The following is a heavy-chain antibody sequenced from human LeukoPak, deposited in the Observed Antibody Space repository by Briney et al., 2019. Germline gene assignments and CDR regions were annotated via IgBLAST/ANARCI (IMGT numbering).Heavy chain of an antibody. D-gene: IGHD6-19*01. CDR2: ISSSSSYI. CDR1: RFTFSIYS. J-gene: IGHJ5*02. Sequence: PGGSLRLSCAASRFTFSIYSMNWVPQAPGKGLEWVSSISSSSSYIYYADSVKGRFTISRDNAKNSLYLQMNSLRAEDTAVYYCARDLGSSGSWAWGQGTLVTVTS. V-gene: IGHV3-21*01. CDR3: ARDLGSSGSWA.